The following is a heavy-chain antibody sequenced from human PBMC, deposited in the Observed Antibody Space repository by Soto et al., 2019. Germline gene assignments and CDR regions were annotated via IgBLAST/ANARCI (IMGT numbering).Heavy chain of an antibody. J-gene: IGHJ4*02. CDR2: VVPMYGTT. CDR3: ARGSTYDFWSGYL. V-gene: IGHV1-69*06. Sequence: QVQVVQSGAEVRKPGSSVKVSCKAPGDTSSRYAINWVRQAPGQGLEWMGGVVPMYGTTKYAQKFQDRVTITADTSTNTAYMEMSGLTYEDTAVYYCARGSTYDFWSGYLWGQGTPVSVSS. CDR1: GDTSSRYA. D-gene: IGHD3-3*01.